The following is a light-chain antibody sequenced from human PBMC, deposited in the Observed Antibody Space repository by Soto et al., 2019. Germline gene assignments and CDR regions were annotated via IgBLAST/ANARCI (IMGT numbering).Light chain of an antibody. CDR2: NNN. V-gene: IGLV1-44*01. Sequence: QSVLTQPPSASGTPGQRVTISCSGSSSNIGGRTVNWYQQLPGTAPRLLIFNNNQRPSGVPDRFSGSKSGTSASLAITGLQSEDEDDYDCAAWDYSLTAHVFGVGTKLTVL. CDR3: AAWDYSLTAHV. J-gene: IGLJ1*01. CDR1: SSNIGGRT.